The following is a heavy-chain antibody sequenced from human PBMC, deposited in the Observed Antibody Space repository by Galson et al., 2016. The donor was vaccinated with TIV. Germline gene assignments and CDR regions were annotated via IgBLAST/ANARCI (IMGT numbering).Heavy chain of an antibody. Sequence: SVKVSCKASGFSFETSAMQWVRQARGQGFEWIGWIVVDSGDTKYAQKFQDRVAISRDMSTSTSYMELSSLRSEDTAVYYCASTINARTDVWGKGTTVTVSS. CDR2: IVVDSGDT. CDR1: GFSFETSA. D-gene: IGHD5-24*01. J-gene: IGHJ6*04. V-gene: IGHV1-58*02. CDR3: ASTINARTDV.